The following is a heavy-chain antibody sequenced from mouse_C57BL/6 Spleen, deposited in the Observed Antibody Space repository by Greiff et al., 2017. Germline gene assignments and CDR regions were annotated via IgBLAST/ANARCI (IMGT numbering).Heavy chain of an antibody. CDR3: ARPYYSNYGYYAMDY. V-gene: IGHV5-17*01. J-gene: IGHJ4*01. D-gene: IGHD2-5*01. CDR1: GFTFSDYG. CDR2: ISSGSSTI. Sequence: EVQLVESGGGLVKPGGSLKLSCAASGFTFSDYGMHWVRQAPEKGLEWVAYISSGSSTIYYADTVKGRFTISRDNAKNTLFLQMTSLRSEDTAMYYCARPYYSNYGYYAMDYWGQGTSVTVSS.